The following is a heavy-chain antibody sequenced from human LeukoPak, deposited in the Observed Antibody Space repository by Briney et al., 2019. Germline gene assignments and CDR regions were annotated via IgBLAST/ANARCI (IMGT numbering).Heavy chain of an antibody. Sequence: GGSLRLSCAASGFTFSSYAMSWVRQAPGKGLEWVSAISGSGGSTYYADSVKGRFTISRDNSKNTLYLQMNSLGAEDTAVYYCARDPDSSSWYGTFGYWGQGVLVAVSS. J-gene: IGHJ4*02. CDR1: GFTFSSYA. CDR3: ARDPDSSSWYGTFGY. V-gene: IGHV3-23*01. CDR2: ISGSGGST. D-gene: IGHD6-13*01.